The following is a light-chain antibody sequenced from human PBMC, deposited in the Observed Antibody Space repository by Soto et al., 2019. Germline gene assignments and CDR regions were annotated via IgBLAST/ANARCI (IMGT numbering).Light chain of an antibody. CDR1: QSVTNNY. Sequence: EIVLTQSPGTLSLSPGERATLSCRASQSVTNNYLAWYQQKPSQAPRLLIFGASSRAAGIPDRFSGSGSGTDFTLAIGRLEPEDFAVYYCQQYGSSPWTFGQGTRVDIK. V-gene: IGKV3-20*01. J-gene: IGKJ1*01. CDR2: GAS. CDR3: QQYGSSPWT.